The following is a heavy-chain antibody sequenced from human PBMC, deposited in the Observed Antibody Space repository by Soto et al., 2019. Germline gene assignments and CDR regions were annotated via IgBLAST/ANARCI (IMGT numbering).Heavy chain of an antibody. Sequence: PSETLSLTCTVSGGSISSSIYYWGWIRQPPGKGLEWIGSIYYSGSTYYNPSLKRRVTISVDTSKNQFSLKLSSVTAADTAVYYCASPKIAFYNWFDPWGQGTLVTVSS. CDR1: GGSISSSIYY. V-gene: IGHV4-39*01. J-gene: IGHJ5*02. CDR2: IYYSGST. CDR3: ASPKIAFYNWFDP. D-gene: IGHD3-3*02.